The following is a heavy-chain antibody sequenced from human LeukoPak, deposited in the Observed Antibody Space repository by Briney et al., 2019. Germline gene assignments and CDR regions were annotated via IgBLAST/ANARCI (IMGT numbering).Heavy chain of an antibody. V-gene: IGHV3-48*03. CDR2: ISSSGSTI. J-gene: IGHJ6*03. D-gene: IGHD1-26*01. CDR3: VSGDDYYMDV. CDR1: GFTFSGYA. Sequence: GGSLRLSCAASGFTFSGYAMHWVRQAPGKGLEWVSYISSSGSTIYYADSVKGRFTISRDNAKNSLYLQMNSLRAEDTAVYYCVSGDDYYMDVWGKGTTVTISS.